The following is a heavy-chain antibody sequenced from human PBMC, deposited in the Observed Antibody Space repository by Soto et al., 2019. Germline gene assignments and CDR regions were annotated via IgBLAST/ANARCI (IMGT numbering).Heavy chain of an antibody. V-gene: IGHV1-2*02. J-gene: IGHJ4*02. D-gene: IGHD5-12*01. CDR2: INPNSGGT. Sequence: QVQLVHSGAEVKKPGASVKVSCKASGYTFTDYYMHWVRQAPGQGLEWMGWINPNSGGTNYAQNFQGRVTMTRDTSISTVYMELSRLRSDDTAVYYCTRGGYSGYDPFDYWGQGTLVTVSP. CDR1: GYTFTDYY. CDR3: TRGGYSGYDPFDY.